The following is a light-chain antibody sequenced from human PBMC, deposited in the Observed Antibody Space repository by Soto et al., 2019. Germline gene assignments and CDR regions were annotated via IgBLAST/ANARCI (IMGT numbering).Light chain of an antibody. V-gene: IGKV1-8*01. CDR3: KHYYNYPWT. J-gene: IGKJ1*01. Sequence: AVLLTQSPSSFSASTGDRATITCRASQDIHNYLAWYQQVPGKAPKLLLYAASILQTGVPSRFSGSGSGTDFTLTIAGLQSEDFATYFCKHYYNYPWTFGQGTTVE. CDR2: AAS. CDR1: QDIHNY.